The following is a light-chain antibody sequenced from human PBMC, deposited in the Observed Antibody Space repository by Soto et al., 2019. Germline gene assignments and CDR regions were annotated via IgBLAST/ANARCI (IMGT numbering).Light chain of an antibody. Sequence: QSALTQPASVSGSLGQSITISCTGTSSDVGGYNYVSWYQQHPGKAPKLMIYEVNYRPSGVSNRFSGSKSGNTASLTISGLQADDEADYYCYSYTDSSTRVFGTGTKVTVL. J-gene: IGLJ1*01. V-gene: IGLV2-14*01. CDR1: SSDVGGYNY. CDR2: EVN. CDR3: YSYTDSSTRV.